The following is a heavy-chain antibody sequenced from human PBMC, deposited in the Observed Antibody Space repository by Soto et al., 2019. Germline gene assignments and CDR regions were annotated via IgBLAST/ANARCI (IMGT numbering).Heavy chain of an antibody. CDR1: GFTFGRYW. CDR2: IKQDGSEK. Sequence: PGGSLRLSCAASGFTFGRYWMNWVRQAPGKGLEWVANIKQDGSEKYYEDSVTGRFTISRDNAKNSLFLQMNSLRAEDTAVYYCARNLGYCNSTNCYIVLDYWGQGTLVTVSS. V-gene: IGHV3-7*04. J-gene: IGHJ4*02. CDR3: ARNLGYCNSTNCYIVLDY. D-gene: IGHD2-2*01.